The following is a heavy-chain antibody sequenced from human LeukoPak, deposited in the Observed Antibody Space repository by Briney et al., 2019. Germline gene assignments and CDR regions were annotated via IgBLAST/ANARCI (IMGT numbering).Heavy chain of an antibody. CDR3: ADVYSGTYSRI. CDR2: IKKRGSSGPI. CDR1: GLTFTDAW. Sequence: PGGSLRLSCIVSGLTFTDAWMNWVRQAPGKGLEWVGQIKKRGSSGPIDYGAPVKGRFTISRDDSKNTVYLQLNSLQTEDTAVYYCADVYSGTYSRIWGQGTMVTVSS. V-gene: IGHV3-15*07. D-gene: IGHD1-26*01. J-gene: IGHJ3*02.